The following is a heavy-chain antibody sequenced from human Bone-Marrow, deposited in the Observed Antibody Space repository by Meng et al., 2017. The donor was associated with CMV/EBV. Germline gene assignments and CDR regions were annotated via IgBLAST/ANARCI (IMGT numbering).Heavy chain of an antibody. CDR1: GFTFSSYE. CDR3: ARGPLYSISSGTYYFGMDV. V-gene: IGHV3-48*03. CDR2: ISSSGSTI. J-gene: IGHJ6*02. D-gene: IGHD6-6*01. Sequence: GESLKISCAASGFTFSSYEMNWVRQAPGKGLEWVSYISSSGSTIYYADSVKGRFTISRDNAKNSLYLQMNSLRAEDTAAYYCARGPLYSISSGTYYFGMDVWGQGTLVTVSS.